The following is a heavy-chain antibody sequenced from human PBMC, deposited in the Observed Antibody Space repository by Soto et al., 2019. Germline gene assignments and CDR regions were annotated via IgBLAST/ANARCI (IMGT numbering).Heavy chain of an antibody. CDR3: TTDVPDSDVSAERFFDS. CDR2: IKSKTDGGTT. D-gene: IGHD3-10*02. V-gene: IGHV3-15*01. CDR1: GFTFSNAW. Sequence: EVQLVESGGGLVKPGGSLRLSCAASGFTFSNAWMSWVRQAPGKGLEWVGRIKSKTDGGTTDYAAPVKGRFTISRDDSKNTLYLQMNSLKTEDTAVYYCTTDVPDSDVSAERFFDSWGQGTLVTVSS. J-gene: IGHJ4*02.